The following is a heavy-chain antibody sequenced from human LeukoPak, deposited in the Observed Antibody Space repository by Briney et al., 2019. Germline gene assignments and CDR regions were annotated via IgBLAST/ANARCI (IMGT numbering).Heavy chain of an antibody. CDR3: ARRKYYDSSGYRRAFDI. CDR1: GGSFSGYY. J-gene: IGHJ3*02. D-gene: IGHD3-22*01. CDR2: INHSGST. Sequence: PSGTLSLTCAVYGGSFSGYYWSWIRQPPGKGLEWIGEINHSGSTNYNPSLKSRVTISVDTSKNQFSLKLSSVTAADTAVYYCARRKYYDSSGYRRAFDIWGQGTMVTVSS. V-gene: IGHV4-34*01.